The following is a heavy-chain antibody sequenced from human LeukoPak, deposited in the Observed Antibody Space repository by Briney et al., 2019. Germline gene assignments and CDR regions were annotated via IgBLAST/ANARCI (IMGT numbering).Heavy chain of an antibody. J-gene: IGHJ3*02. D-gene: IGHD1-26*01. CDR1: AGSISSYY. Sequence: SETLSLTCTVSAGSISSYYWNWIRQPPGKGLGWIGYIYYSGITNYNPSLKSRVTISVGTSKSQFSLTLTSVTAADTALYYCARAGRWEGRPHAFDIWGQGTMVTVSS. CDR2: IYYSGIT. CDR3: ARAGRWEGRPHAFDI. V-gene: IGHV4-59*01.